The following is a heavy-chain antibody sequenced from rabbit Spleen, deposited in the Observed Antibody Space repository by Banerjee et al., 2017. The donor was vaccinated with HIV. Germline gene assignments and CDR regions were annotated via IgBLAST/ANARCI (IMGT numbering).Heavy chain of an antibody. J-gene: IGHJ4*01. CDR1: GFSFSSTYW. CDR2: IYTGSSTIT. V-gene: IGHV1S45*01. Sequence: QEQLVESGGGLVQPEGSLTLTCTAPGFSFSSTYWICWVRQAPGKGLEWIGCIYTGSSTITDYARWAKGRFTISKTSSTTVTLQMTSLTVADTATYFCARGVVMLVILMPYYFNLWGQGTLVTVS. CDR3: ARGVVMLVILMPYYFNL. D-gene: IGHD4-2*01.